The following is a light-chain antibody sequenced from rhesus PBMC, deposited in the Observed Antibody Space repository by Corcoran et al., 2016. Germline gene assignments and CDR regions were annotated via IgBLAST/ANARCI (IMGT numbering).Light chain of an antibody. J-gene: IGKJ4*01. V-gene: IGKV1-22*01. CDR1: QGISSW. CDR3: QQYSSRPLT. CDR2: KAS. Sequence: DIQMTQSPSSLSASVGDTVTITCRASQGISSWLAWSQQKPGKAPKLLINKASSLQSGVPSRFSGSGSGTDFTLTISSLQSEDFATYYCQQYSSRPLTFGGGTKVELK.